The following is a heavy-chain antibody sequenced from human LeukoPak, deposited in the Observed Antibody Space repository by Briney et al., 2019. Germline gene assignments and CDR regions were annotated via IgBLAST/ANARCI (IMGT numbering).Heavy chain of an antibody. CDR2: IYYSGST. CDR1: GGTICSNY. D-gene: IGHD7-27*01. Sequence: SETLSLTGTVSGGTICSNYWSWIRQPPGKGLEWIGYIYYSGSTNYNPSLKSRVTISVDTSKNQLSLKLSSVTAADTAVYYCARSNWDTYYFDYWGQGTLVTVSS. V-gene: IGHV4-59*08. J-gene: IGHJ4*02. CDR3: ARSNWDTYYFDY.